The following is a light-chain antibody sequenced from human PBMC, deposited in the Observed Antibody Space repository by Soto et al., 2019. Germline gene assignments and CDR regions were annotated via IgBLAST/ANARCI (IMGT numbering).Light chain of an antibody. CDR2: DND. Sequence: QSALTQPPSLSAAPGQEVTISCSGGSSNIGKNYVSWYRQFPGAAPTVLIYDNDRRPSGIPDRFSGSKSGTSATLGITGLQTGDEADYYCAAWDTSLSAVIFGGGTKLTVL. V-gene: IGLV1-51*01. CDR1: SSNIGKNY. J-gene: IGLJ2*01. CDR3: AAWDTSLSAVI.